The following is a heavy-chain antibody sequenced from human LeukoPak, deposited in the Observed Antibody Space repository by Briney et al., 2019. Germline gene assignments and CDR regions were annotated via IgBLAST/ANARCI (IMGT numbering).Heavy chain of an antibody. D-gene: IGHD3-3*01. CDR2: ISAYNGNT. Sequence: ASVKVSCKASGYTFTGYDINWVRQAPGQGLEWMGWISAYNGNTNYAQKLQGRVTMTTDTSTSTAYMELRSLRSDDTAVYYCARDGELRSSDYWGQGTLVTVSS. CDR1: GYTFTGYD. V-gene: IGHV1-18*01. J-gene: IGHJ4*02. CDR3: ARDGELRSSDY.